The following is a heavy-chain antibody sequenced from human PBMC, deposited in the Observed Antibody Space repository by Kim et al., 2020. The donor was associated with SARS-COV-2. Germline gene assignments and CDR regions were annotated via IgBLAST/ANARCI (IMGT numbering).Heavy chain of an antibody. V-gene: IGHV7-4-1*02. CDR2: INTDTGNP. D-gene: IGHD3-16*02. Sequence: ASVKVSCKASGGTFSSYAISWVRQAPGQGLEWMGWINTDTGNPTYAQAFTGRFVFSVDTSVSTTYLQISSLKAEDTALYYCARVIWGSYRYTDSWGQGTLVTVSS. CDR1: GGTFSSYA. CDR3: ARVIWGSYRYTDS. J-gene: IGHJ4*02.